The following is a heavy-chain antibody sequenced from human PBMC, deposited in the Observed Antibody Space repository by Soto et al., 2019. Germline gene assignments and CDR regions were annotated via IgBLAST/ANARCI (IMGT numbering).Heavy chain of an antibody. J-gene: IGHJ4*01. CDR3: AREGTVVAGTVGYFDY. CDR1: GCTFSSYS. Sequence: PGGSLRLSCVASGCTFSSYSMNWVRQAPGKGLEWVSYISIGISTIYYADSVKGRFTISRDNAKNSLYLQMNSLRDEDTAGYYCAREGTVVAGTVGYFDYLCHGT. D-gene: IGHD6-19*01. V-gene: IGHV3-48*02. CDR2: ISIGISTI.